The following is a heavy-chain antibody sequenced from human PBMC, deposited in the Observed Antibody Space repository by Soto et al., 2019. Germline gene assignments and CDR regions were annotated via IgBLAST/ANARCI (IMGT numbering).Heavy chain of an antibody. CDR2: IGGSGRTT. V-gene: IGHV3-23*01. CDR1: AFTFNNYA. Sequence: GGSLRLSCAAYAFTFNNYAMSWVRQAPGKGLEWVSGIGGSGRTTYYADSVKGRFTISRDNSNNTLFLQMNSLRAEDTAVYYCAKSRYSDSSGDFYDYWGQGTLVTVSS. CDR3: AKSRYSDSSGDFYDY. J-gene: IGHJ4*02. D-gene: IGHD3-22*01.